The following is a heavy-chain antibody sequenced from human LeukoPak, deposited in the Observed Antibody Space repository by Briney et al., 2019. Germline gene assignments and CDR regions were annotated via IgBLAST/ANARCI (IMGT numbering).Heavy chain of an antibody. D-gene: IGHD7-27*01. CDR2: INPSGGST. Sequence: ASVKVSCKASGYTFTTYYMHWVRQAPGQGLEWMGIINPSGGSTSYAQKFQGRVTMTRDTSTSTVYMELSSLRSEDTAVYYCASIHPRTGSDYWGQGTLVTVSS. V-gene: IGHV1-46*01. CDR3: ASIHPRTGSDY. J-gene: IGHJ4*02. CDR1: GYTFTTYY.